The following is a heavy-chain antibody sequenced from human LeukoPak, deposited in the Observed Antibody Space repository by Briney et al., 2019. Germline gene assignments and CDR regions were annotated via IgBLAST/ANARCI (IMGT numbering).Heavy chain of an antibody. D-gene: IGHD3-10*01. CDR3: ARVVLWFGEYYFDY. J-gene: IGHJ4*02. CDR1: GGSISSGGYY. CDR2: IYYSGST. V-gene: IGHV4-31*03. Sequence: ASETLSLTCTVSGGSISSGGYYWSWIRQHPGKGLEWIGYIYYSGSTYYNPSLKSRVTISVVTSKNQFSLKLSSMTAADTAVYYCARVVLWFGEYYFDYWGQGTLVTVSS.